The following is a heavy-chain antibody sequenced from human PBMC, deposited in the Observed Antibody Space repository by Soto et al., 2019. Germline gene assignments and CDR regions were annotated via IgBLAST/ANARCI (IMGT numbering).Heavy chain of an antibody. Sequence: QVPLVQSGAEVKKPGASVKVSCKASGYTFTNYDINWVRQAPGQGLEWVGWISTYTGNTNYAQKLQGRVTMTPDTSPSTAYMELRSLRSDDTAVYYCARGYYYGSGRPTPGGMDVWGQGTTVTVSS. V-gene: IGHV1-18*01. CDR3: ARGYYYGSGRPTPGGMDV. J-gene: IGHJ6*02. CDR1: GYTFTNYD. D-gene: IGHD3-10*01. CDR2: ISTYTGNT.